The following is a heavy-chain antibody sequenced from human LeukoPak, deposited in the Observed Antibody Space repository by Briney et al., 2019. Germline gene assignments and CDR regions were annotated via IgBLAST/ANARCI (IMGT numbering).Heavy chain of an antibody. D-gene: IGHD3-22*01. CDR3: ARAQYYYDSSGSGFGY. V-gene: IGHV1-2*02. Sequence: ASVKVSCKASGYTFTGYYMHWVRQAPGQGLEWMGWINPNSGGTNYAQKFQGRVTMTRDTSISTAYMELSRLRSDDTAVYYCARAQYYYDSSGSGFGYWGQGTLVTVSS. CDR2: INPNSGGT. J-gene: IGHJ4*02. CDR1: GYTFTGYY.